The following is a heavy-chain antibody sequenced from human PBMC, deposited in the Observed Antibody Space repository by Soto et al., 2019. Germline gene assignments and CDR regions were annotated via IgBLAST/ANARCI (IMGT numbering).Heavy chain of an antibody. J-gene: IGHJ6*02. Sequence: SLRLSCAASGFTFISYAMHWVRQAPGKGLEWVAVISFDGSTEYYADSVKGRFTISRYNSKNTVYLQMNSLRSEDTAVYYCARSRHGSGSYTHFYYRLDVLSRGTTVTVSS. V-gene: IGHV3-30-3*01. CDR3: ARSRHGSGSYTHFYYRLDV. CDR1: GFTFISYA. D-gene: IGHD3-10*01. CDR2: ISFDGSTE.